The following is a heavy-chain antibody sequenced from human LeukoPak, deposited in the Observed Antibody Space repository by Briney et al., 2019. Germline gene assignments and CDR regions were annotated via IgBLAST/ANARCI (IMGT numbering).Heavy chain of an antibody. Sequence: ASVKVSCKASGGTFSSYAISWVRLAPGQGLEWMGGIIPIFGTANYAQKFQGRVTITADESTSTAYMELSSLRSEDTAVYYCARDFSRNDFWSGSNWFDPWGQGTLVTVSS. CDR2: IIPIFGTA. D-gene: IGHD3-3*01. CDR1: GGTFSSYA. CDR3: ARDFSRNDFWSGSNWFDP. V-gene: IGHV1-69*13. J-gene: IGHJ5*02.